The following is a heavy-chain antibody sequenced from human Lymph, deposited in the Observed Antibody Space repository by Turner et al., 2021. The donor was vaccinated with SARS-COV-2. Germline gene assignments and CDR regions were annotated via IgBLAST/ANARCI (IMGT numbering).Heavy chain of an antibody. CDR2: SYSGGST. CDR1: GLTVSSNY. CDR3: ARDRYYYGMDV. Sequence: EVQLVESGGGLIQPGGSLRLSCAASGLTVSSNYMSWVRQDTGKGLEWVSVSYSGGSTYYAESGKGRCTIARDNSKNTLYLQMNSLRAEETAVYYCARDRYYYGMDVWGQGTTVTVS. J-gene: IGHJ6*02. V-gene: IGHV3-53*01.